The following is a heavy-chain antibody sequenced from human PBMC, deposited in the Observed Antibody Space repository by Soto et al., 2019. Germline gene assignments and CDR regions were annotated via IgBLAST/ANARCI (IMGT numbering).Heavy chain of an antibody. D-gene: IGHD2-2*01. CDR2: IVVGSGNT. CDR3: AAPLGYCSSTSCYGSRYYYGMDV. V-gene: IGHV1-58*01. Sequence: SVKVSCKAAGFTFTSSAVRWVRQARGQRLEWIGWIVVGSGNTNYAQKFQERVTITRDMSTSTAYMELSSLRSEDTAVYYCAAPLGYCSSTSCYGSRYYYGMDVWGQGTTVTVS. CDR1: GFTFTSSA. J-gene: IGHJ6*02.